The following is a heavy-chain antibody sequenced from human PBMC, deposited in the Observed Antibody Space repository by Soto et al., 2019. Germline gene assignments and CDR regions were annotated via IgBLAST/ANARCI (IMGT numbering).Heavy chain of an antibody. D-gene: IGHD3-10*01. Sequence: ETLSLTCTVSGDSVTSVSDYWSWIRQPPGKGLEWIGYIYYSGSADYNPSLGSRVTISIDTSKNQFSLKLTSVTAADTAVYYCARGVGFGYYYYHMDLWGQVTTVTVSS. CDR3: ARGVGFGYYYYHMDL. CDR1: GDSVTSVSDY. J-gene: IGHJ6*02. V-gene: IGHV4-61*01. CDR2: IYYSGSA.